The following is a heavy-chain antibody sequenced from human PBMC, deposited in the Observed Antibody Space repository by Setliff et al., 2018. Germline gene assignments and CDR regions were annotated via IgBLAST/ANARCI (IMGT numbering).Heavy chain of an antibody. CDR1: GFTFSSYW. CDR3: AKYSSSWGGYYYYYYYMDV. Sequence: PGGSLRLSCAASGFTFSSYWMHWVRQAPGKGLVWVSRISGSGGSTYYADSVKGRFTISRDNSKNTLYLQMNSLRAEDTAVYYCAKYSSSWGGYYYYYYYMDVWGKGTTVTVSS. J-gene: IGHJ6*03. CDR2: ISGSGGST. D-gene: IGHD6-13*01. V-gene: IGHV3-23*01.